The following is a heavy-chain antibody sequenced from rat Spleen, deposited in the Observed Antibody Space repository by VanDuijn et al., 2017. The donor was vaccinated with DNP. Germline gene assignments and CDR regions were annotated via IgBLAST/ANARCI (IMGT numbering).Heavy chain of an antibody. D-gene: IGHD1-2*01. CDR1: GVTFSDYY. Sequence: EVQLVESGGGLVQPGRSLKLSCAASGVTFSDYYMAWVRQAPTKGLEWVAYISHDTGSSKYRDSVKGRFTISRDNARNSLYLQMDSLRSEDTATYYCTTSTITIAALYAMDVWGQGTSVTVSS. CDR2: ISHDTGSS. CDR3: TTSTITIAALYAMDV. J-gene: IGHJ4*01. V-gene: IGHV5-20*01.